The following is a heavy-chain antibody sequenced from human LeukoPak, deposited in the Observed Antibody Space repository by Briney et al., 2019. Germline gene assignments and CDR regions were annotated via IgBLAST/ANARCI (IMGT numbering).Heavy chain of an antibody. Sequence: PGGSLRLSCAASGFTFSSYAMSWVRQAPGKGLEWVSAISGSGGSTYYADSVKGRFTISRDNSKNTLYLQMNSLRAEDTAVYYCAKDHLNSSGWFWGFNWFDPWGQGTLVTVSS. V-gene: IGHV3-23*01. CDR2: ISGSGGST. CDR3: AKDHLNSSGWFWGFNWFDP. CDR1: GFTFSSYA. D-gene: IGHD6-19*01. J-gene: IGHJ5*02.